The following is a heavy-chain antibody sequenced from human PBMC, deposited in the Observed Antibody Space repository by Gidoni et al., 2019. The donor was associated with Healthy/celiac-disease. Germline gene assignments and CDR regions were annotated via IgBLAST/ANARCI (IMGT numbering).Heavy chain of an antibody. J-gene: IGHJ6*02. CDR1: GGPLSIYY. V-gene: IGHV4-4*07. CDR2: IYTSGSP. CDR3: ARDMKLGYCSGGSCYEMDYYGMDV. Sequence: QVQLQESCPGLVKPSETLSLTCTVSGGPLSIYYWSWIRQPAGKGLEWIGCIYTSGSPNYNPSLKSRVTMSVDTSKNQFSLKLSSVTAADTAVYYCARDMKLGYCSGGSCYEMDYYGMDVWGQGTTVTVSS. D-gene: IGHD2-15*01.